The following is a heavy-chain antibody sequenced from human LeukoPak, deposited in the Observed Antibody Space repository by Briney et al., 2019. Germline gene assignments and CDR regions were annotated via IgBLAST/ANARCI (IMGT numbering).Heavy chain of an antibody. J-gene: IGHJ3*02. D-gene: IGHD2-15*01. CDR3: ARVSCSGGSCDTHPPDAFDI. CDR1: GGTFSSYA. CDR2: IIPIFGTA. V-gene: IGHV1-69*13. Sequence: ASVKVSCKASGGTFSSYAISWVRQAPGQGLEWMGGIIPIFGTANYAQKFQGRVTITADESTSTAYMELSSLRSEDTAVYYCARVSCSGGSCDTHPPDAFDIWGQGTMVTVSS.